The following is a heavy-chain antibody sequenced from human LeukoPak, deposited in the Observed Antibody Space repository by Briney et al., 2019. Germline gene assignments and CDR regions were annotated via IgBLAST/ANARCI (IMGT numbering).Heavy chain of an antibody. V-gene: IGHV3-7*03. D-gene: IGHD1-26*01. J-gene: IGHJ4*02. Sequence: GGSLRLSCAASGFTFSSYWMSWVRQAPGKGLEWVANIKQDGSEKYYVDSVKGRFTISRDNAKNSLYLQMNSLRAEDTAVYYCAKGGENEWELRPFDYWGQGTLVTVSS. CDR3: AKGGENEWELRPFDY. CDR2: IKQDGSEK. CDR1: GFTFSSYW.